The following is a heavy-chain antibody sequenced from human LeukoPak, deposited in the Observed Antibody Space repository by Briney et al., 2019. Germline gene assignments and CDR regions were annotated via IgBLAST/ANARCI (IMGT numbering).Heavy chain of an antibody. CDR1: GYTFTGYY. V-gene: IGHV1-2*06. CDR3: ARGEYSSSYAGNY. J-gene: IGHJ4*02. D-gene: IGHD6-6*01. Sequence: ASVKVSCKASGYTFTGYYMHWVRQAPGQGLEWMGRINPNSGGTNYAQKFQGRVTMTRDTSISTAYMELSRLRSDDTAVYYCARGEYSSSYAGNYWGQGTLVTVSS. CDR2: INPNSGGT.